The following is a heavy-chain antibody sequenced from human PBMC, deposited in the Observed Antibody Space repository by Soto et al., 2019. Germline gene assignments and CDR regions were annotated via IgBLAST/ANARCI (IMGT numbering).Heavy chain of an antibody. Sequence: EVQLVESGGGLVQPGRSLRLSCAASGFTFDDYAMHWVRQAPGKGLEWVSGISWNSGSIGYADSVKGRFTISRDNAKNSLYLPMNSLRAEDTALYYCAATPSQDEYNWSRYYYYGMDVWGQGTTVTVS. J-gene: IGHJ6*02. CDR3: AATPSQDEYNWSRYYYYGMDV. CDR2: ISWNSGSI. V-gene: IGHV3-9*01. CDR1: GFTFDDYA. D-gene: IGHD1-20*01.